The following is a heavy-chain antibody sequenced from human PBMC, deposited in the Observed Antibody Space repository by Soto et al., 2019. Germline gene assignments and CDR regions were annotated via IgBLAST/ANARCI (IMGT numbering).Heavy chain of an antibody. J-gene: IGHJ4*02. V-gene: IGHV3-23*01. D-gene: IGHD2-2*01. Sequence: GGSLRLSCAASGFTFSSYAMSWVRQAPGKGLEWVSAISGSGGSTYYADSVKGRFTISRDNSKNTLYLQMNSLRAEDTAVYYRAKDRVVPAATIAVADYWGQGTLVTVSS. CDR2: ISGSGGST. CDR3: AKDRVVPAATIAVADY. CDR1: GFTFSSYA.